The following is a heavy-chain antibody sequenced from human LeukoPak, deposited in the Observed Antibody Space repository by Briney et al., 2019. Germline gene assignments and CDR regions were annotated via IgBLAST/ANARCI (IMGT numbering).Heavy chain of an antibody. Sequence: SETLSLTCAVYGGSFSDYYWTWVRQPPGKGLEWIGEVNHSGNINDNPSLKSRVTISVDTSKNQFSIKLTSVTAADTAVYYCARRLWDTSGWYFDYWGQGSLVIVSS. V-gene: IGHV4-34*01. J-gene: IGHJ4*02. CDR3: ARRLWDTSGWYFDY. D-gene: IGHD6-19*01. CDR1: GGSFSDYY. CDR2: VNHSGNI.